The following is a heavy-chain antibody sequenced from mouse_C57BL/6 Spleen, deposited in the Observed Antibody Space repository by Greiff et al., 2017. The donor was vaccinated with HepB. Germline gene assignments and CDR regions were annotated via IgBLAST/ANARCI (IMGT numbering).Heavy chain of an antibody. CDR3: ATPPDGYYPFDY. CDR1: GYTFTSYW. CDR2: INPSSGYT. V-gene: IGHV1-7*01. D-gene: IGHD2-3*01. Sequence: QVQLKESGAELAKPGASVKLSCKASGYTFTSYWMHWVKQRPGQGLEWIGYINPSSGYTKYNQKFKDKATLTADKSSSTAYMQLSSLTYEDSAVYYCATPPDGYYPFDYWGQGTTLTVSS. J-gene: IGHJ2*01.